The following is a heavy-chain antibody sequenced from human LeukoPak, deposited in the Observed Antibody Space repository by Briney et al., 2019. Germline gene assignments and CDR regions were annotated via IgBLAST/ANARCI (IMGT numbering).Heavy chain of an antibody. D-gene: IGHD3-16*01. V-gene: IGHV3-23*01. Sequence: GGSLRLSCAASGFTFSSYAMSWVRQAPGKGLEWVSAISGSGGSTYYADSVKGRFTISRDNSKNTLYLQMNSLRAEDTAVYYCANFHYDYVWGTEAYFDYWGQGTLVTVSS. CDR1: GFTFSSYA. CDR2: ISGSGGST. J-gene: IGHJ4*02. CDR3: ANFHYDYVWGTEAYFDY.